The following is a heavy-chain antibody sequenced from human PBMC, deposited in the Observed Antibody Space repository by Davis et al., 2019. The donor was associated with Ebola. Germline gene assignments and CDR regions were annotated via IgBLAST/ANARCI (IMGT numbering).Heavy chain of an antibody. D-gene: IGHD5-12*01. Sequence: SETLPLTCAVYGGSFSGYYWSWIRQPPGKGLEWIGEINHSGSTNYNPSLKSRVTISVDTSKNQFSLKLTSVTAADTAVYYCARGGYSGYTNWGQGTLVTVSS. J-gene: IGHJ4*02. V-gene: IGHV4-34*01. CDR1: GGSFSGYY. CDR2: INHSGST. CDR3: ARGGYSGYTN.